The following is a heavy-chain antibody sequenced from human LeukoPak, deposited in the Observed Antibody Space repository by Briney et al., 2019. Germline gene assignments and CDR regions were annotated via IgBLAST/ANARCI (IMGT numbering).Heavy chain of an antibody. Sequence: GRSLRLSCTASGFTFGDFAMGWFRQAPGKGLEWVGFIRTKAYSGTTEYAASVKGRFTISRDDSKSIAYLQMNSLKAEDTGVYFCSRARAESDYWGQGTLVTVSS. D-gene: IGHD1-14*01. V-gene: IGHV3-49*03. J-gene: IGHJ4*02. CDR2: IRTKAYSGTT. CDR1: GFTFGDFA. CDR3: SRARAESDY.